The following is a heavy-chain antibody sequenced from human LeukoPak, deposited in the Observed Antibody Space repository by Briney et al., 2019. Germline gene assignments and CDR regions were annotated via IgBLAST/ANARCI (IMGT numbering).Heavy chain of an antibody. Sequence: GGSLRLSCAASGFTFSSYGMSWVRQAPGKGLEWVSAMSGGGGSTFYADSVKGRFTISRDNSKNTLYLQMNSLRAEDTAVYYCAKDKERAVASNGGDYWGQGTLVTVSS. CDR2: MSGGGGST. D-gene: IGHD6-19*01. V-gene: IGHV3-23*01. CDR3: AKDKERAVASNGGDY. J-gene: IGHJ4*02. CDR1: GFTFSSYG.